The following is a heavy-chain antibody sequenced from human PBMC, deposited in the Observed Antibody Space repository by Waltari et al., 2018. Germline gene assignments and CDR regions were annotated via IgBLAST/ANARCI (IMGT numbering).Heavy chain of an antibody. V-gene: IGHV3-74*01. J-gene: IGHJ6*02. CDR1: GPTFRRYW. CDR3: ASHRPGGLGMDV. CDR2: IKSEGGGT. Sequence: EMQLVESGGGLVPPGGSLRLPCAASGPTFRRYWMHWVRQAPGKGLVWVSRIKSEGGGTTYADSVRGRFTTSRDNAKNTLFLQMNSLRGEDTAVYYCASHRPGGLGMDVWGQGTTVIVSS.